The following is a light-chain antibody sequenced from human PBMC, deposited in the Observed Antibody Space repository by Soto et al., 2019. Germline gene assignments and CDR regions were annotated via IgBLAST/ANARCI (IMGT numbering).Light chain of an antibody. CDR2: AAS. CDR3: QQLNTHPFT. J-gene: IGKJ3*01. Sequence: DIQLTQSPSFLSASVGDRVTITCRASRGINNYLAWYQQKPGKAPKFLIYAASTFQSGVPSRFSGSGSGTEFTLTISSLQPEDFATYYCQQLNTHPFTFGPGTKVDI. V-gene: IGKV1-9*01. CDR1: RGINNY.